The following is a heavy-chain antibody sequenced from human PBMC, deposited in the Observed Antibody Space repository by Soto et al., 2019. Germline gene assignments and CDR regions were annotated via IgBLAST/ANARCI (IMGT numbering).Heavy chain of an antibody. CDR1: GYSFTTYG. V-gene: IGHV1-18*01. D-gene: IGHD3-22*01. CDR3: VRDTYYYQSSGHAPFEY. J-gene: IGHJ4*02. Sequence: QIQLVQSGTEVKRSGASVKVSCKTSGYSFTTYGLSWVRQAHGRGLEWVGWISGYNGNTNYAQKFQGTVILTTDTPTATGYMEIKSLSSDDTAVYYCVRDTYYYQSSGHAPFEYWGKGTQVTVS. CDR2: ISGYNGNT.